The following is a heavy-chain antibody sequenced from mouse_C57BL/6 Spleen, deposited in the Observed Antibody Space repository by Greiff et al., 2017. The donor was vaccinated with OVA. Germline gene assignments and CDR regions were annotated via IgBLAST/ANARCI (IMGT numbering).Heavy chain of an antibody. CDR2: IYPGDGDT. Sequence: VQLQQSGPELVKPGASVKISCKASGYAFSSSWMNWVKQRPGKGLEWIGRIYPGDGDTNYNGKFKGKATLTADKSSSTAYMQLSSLTSEDSAVYFCASAGTYYFDYWGQGTTLTVSS. CDR3: ASAGTYYFDY. J-gene: IGHJ2*01. D-gene: IGHD4-1*01. CDR1: GYAFSSSW. V-gene: IGHV1-82*01.